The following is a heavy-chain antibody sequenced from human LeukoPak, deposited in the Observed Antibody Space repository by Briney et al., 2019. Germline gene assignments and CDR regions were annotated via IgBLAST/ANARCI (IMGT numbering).Heavy chain of an antibody. CDR2: IYYSGST. CDR1: GGSISSSSYY. Sequence: SETLSLTCTVSGGSISSSSYYWGWIRQPPGKGLEWIGSIYYSGSTYYNPSLKSRVTISVDTSKNQFSLKLSSVTAADTAVYYCARRRGSYGSGSYYSHYYYYMDVWGKGTTVTISS. J-gene: IGHJ6*03. CDR3: ARRRGSYGSGSYYSHYYYYMDV. V-gene: IGHV4-39*07. D-gene: IGHD3-10*01.